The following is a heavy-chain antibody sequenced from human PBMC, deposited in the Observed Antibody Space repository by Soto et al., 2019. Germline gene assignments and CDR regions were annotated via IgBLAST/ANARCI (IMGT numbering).Heavy chain of an antibody. J-gene: IGHJ5*02. CDR3: ARDPGSVAAVAGAWFDP. D-gene: IGHD6-13*01. CDR2: MNPNSGNT. V-gene: IGHV1-8*01. CDR1: GYTFTSYD. Sequence: ASVKVSCKASGYTFTSYDINWVRQATGQGLEWMGWMNPNSGNTGYAQKFQGRVTMTRNTSISTAYMELSSLRSEDTAVYYCARDPGSVAAVAGAWFDPWGQGTLVTVSS.